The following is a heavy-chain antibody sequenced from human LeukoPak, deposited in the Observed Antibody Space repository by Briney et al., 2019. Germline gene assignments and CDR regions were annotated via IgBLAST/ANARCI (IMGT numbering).Heavy chain of an antibody. Sequence: ASVKVSCKASGYTFTSYGISWVRQAPGQGLERMGWISAYNGNTNYAQKLQGRVTMTTDTSTSTAYMELRSLRSDDTAVYYCARDGASGYYDSSGYDRFDYWGQGTLVTVSS. D-gene: IGHD3-22*01. CDR3: ARDGASGYYDSSGYDRFDY. CDR1: GYTFTSYG. J-gene: IGHJ4*02. V-gene: IGHV1-18*01. CDR2: ISAYNGNT.